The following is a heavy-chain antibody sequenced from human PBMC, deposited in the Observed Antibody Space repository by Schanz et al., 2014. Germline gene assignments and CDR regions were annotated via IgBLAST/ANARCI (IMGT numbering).Heavy chain of an antibody. Sequence: QVQLVQSGPEVKKPGASVRVSCKASGYTFSRYDINWVRQATGQGLEWMGWINPNRGNTGYAQKFQGRVTMTSDTPIDTAYRELSSLRSEDTAVYYCARGSYYFDYGGQGTLVTASS. V-gene: IGHV1-8*01. CDR2: INPNRGNT. CDR1: GYTFSRYD. J-gene: IGHJ4*02. CDR3: ARGSYYFDY.